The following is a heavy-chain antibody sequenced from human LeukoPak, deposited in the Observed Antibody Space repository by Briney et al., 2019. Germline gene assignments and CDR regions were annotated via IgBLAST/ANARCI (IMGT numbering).Heavy chain of an antibody. CDR2: IYHSGST. Sequence: PSETLSLTCTVSGGSISSYYWSWIRQPPGKGLEWIGYIYHSGSTNYNPSLKSRVTISVDTSKNQFSLKLSSVTAADTAVYYCARTIAVAGPYNWFDPWGQGTLVTVSS. V-gene: IGHV4-59*01. D-gene: IGHD6-19*01. J-gene: IGHJ5*02. CDR1: GGSISSYY. CDR3: ARTIAVAGPYNWFDP.